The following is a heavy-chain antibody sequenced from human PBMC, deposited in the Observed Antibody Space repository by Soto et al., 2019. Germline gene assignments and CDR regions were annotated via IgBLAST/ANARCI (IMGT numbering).Heavy chain of an antibody. CDR1: GGTFSSYT. V-gene: IGHV1-69*02. CDR3: ARGSRYCSSTSCLEGYYYYYMDV. J-gene: IGHJ6*03. CDR2: IIPILGIA. Sequence: SVKVSCKASGGTFSSYTISWVRQAPGQGLEWMGKIIPILGIANYAQKFQGRVTITADKSTSTAYMELSSLRSEDTSVYYCARGSRYCSSTSCLEGYYYYYMDVWGKGTTVTVSS. D-gene: IGHD2-2*01.